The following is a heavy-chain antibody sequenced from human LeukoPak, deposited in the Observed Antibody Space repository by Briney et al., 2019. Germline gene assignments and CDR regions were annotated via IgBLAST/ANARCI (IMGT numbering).Heavy chain of an antibody. CDR3: ARGAIYGSSSIDY. D-gene: IGHD6-6*01. J-gene: IGHJ4*02. V-gene: IGHV1-69*04. CDR2: IIPILGIA. Sequence: ASVKVSCKASGGTFSSYAISWVRQAPGQGLEWMGRIIPILGIANYAQKFQGRVTITADKSTSTAYMELSSLRSEDTAVCYCARGAIYGSSSIDYWGQGTLVTVSS. CDR1: GGTFSSYA.